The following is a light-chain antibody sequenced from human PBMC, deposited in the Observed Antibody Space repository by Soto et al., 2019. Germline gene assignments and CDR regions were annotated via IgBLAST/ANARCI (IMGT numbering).Light chain of an antibody. J-gene: IGKJ1*01. Sequence: DIQMTQSPSTLSASIGDRIIITCRASQSINTWLAWYQQKPGEAPKLLIYDGSTLARGVPSRFNGSGSVTEFTITISRLQPDDFATFYCQQYQTYSRTFGQGTKVEV. CDR1: QSINTW. CDR3: QQYQTYSRT. CDR2: DGS. V-gene: IGKV1-5*03.